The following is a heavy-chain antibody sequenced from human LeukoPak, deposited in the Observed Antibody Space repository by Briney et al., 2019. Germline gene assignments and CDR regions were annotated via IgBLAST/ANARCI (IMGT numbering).Heavy chain of an antibody. CDR2: IYYSGST. J-gene: IGHJ4*02. D-gene: IGHD1-26*01. CDR1: GGSISSSSYY. V-gene: IGHV4-39*01. Sequence: PSETLSLTCTVSGGSISSSSYYWGWIRQPPGKGLEWIGSIYYSGSTYYNPSLKSRVTISVDTSKNQFSLKLSSVTAADTAVYYCARLPRVGGPYYWGQGTLVTVSS. CDR3: ARLPRVGGPYY.